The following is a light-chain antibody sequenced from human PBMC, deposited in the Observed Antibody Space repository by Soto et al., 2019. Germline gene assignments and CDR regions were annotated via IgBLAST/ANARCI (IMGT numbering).Light chain of an antibody. V-gene: IGKV1-33*01. J-gene: IGKJ4*01. Sequence: DIQMTQSPSSLSASVGDRVTITCQASQDLSNYLNWYQQKPGKAPKLLIYDASNLETGVQSRFSGSGSGTDFTFTISSLQPEDIGTYYCQQYDNLPLTFGGGTKVEIK. CDR3: QQYDNLPLT. CDR1: QDLSNY. CDR2: DAS.